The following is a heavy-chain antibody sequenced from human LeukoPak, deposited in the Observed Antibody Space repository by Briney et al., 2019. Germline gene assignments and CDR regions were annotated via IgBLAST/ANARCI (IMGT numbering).Heavy chain of an antibody. Sequence: GGSLRLSCAASGFTFDEYGISWVRQAPGKGLEWVSGINWNGDRTGYADSVKGRFTISRDNAKNSLYLQMNSLRAEDTALYYCAKDMYYYDSSGYFDYWGQGTLVTVSS. CDR2: INWNGDRT. V-gene: IGHV3-20*04. D-gene: IGHD3-22*01. J-gene: IGHJ4*02. CDR3: AKDMYYYDSSGYFDY. CDR1: GFTFDEYG.